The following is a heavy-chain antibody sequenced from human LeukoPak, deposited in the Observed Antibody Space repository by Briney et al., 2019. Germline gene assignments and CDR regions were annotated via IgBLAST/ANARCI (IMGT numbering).Heavy chain of an antibody. CDR2: ISSSSSYI. CDR3: ASRKFLGYCSGGSCLGAFDI. Sequence: GGSLRLSCAASGFTFSSYSMNWVRQAPGKGLEWVSSISSSSSYIHYADSVKGRFTISRDNAKNSLYLQMNSLRAEDTAVYYCASRKFLGYCSGGSCLGAFDIWGQGTMVTVSS. D-gene: IGHD2-15*01. J-gene: IGHJ3*02. CDR1: GFTFSSYS. V-gene: IGHV3-21*01.